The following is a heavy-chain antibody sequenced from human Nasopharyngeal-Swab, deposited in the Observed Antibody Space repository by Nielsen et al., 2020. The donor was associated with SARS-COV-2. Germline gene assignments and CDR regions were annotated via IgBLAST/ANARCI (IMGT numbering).Heavy chain of an antibody. Sequence: QVSCKGSGYSFTNYWNGWVRQIPGKGLAWMGIIYPGDSETSNSPTFEGQATISVDKSISTAYLQWSSLKASDTAMYYCARVQGYCTGGSCYSVFYYFAMDVWGQGTTVTVSS. CDR3: ARVQGYCTGGSCYSVFYYFAMDV. CDR2: IYPGDSET. V-gene: IGHV5-51*01. CDR1: GYSFTNYW. D-gene: IGHD2-15*01. J-gene: IGHJ6*02.